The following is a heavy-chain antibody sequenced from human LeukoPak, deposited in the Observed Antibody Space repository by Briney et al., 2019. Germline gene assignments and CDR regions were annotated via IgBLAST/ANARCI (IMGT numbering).Heavy chain of an antibody. CDR2: INHSGST. V-gene: IGHV4-34*01. CDR3: ARGSEVTRLGELSLQPDRTDY. Sequence: KPSETLSLTCAVYGESFSGYYWSWIRQPPGKGLEWIGEINHSGSTNYNPSLKSRVTISVDTSKNQFSLKLSSVTAADTAVYYCARGSEVTRLGELSLQPDRTDYWGQGTLVTVSS. D-gene: IGHD3-16*02. CDR1: GESFSGYY. J-gene: IGHJ4*02.